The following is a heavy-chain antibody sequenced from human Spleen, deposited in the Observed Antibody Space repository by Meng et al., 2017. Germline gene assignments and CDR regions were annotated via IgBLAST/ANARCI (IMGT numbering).Heavy chain of an antibody. CDR2: IYYSGST. CDR3: ARADGDYMYYFDY. V-gene: IGHV4-31*03. D-gene: IGHD4-17*01. Sequence: SETLSLTCTVSGGSISSGDYYWSWIRQHPGKGLEWIGYIYYSGSTYYNPSLKSRLTISVDTSKNQFSLKLSSVTAADTAAYYCARADGDYMYYFDYWGQGTLVTVSS. CDR1: GGSISSGDYY. J-gene: IGHJ4*02.